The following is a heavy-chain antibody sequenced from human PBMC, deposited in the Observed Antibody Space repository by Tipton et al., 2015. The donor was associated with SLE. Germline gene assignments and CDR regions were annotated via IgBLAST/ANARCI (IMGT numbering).Heavy chain of an antibody. D-gene: IGHD6-19*01. Sequence: LRLSCTVSGGSISSYYWSWIRQPPGKGLEWIGYIYYSGSTNYNPSLKSRVTISVDTSKNQFSLKLSSVTAADTAVYYCARVNSSGWAYYYYYYMDVWGKGTTVTVSS. CDR2: IYYSGST. CDR3: ARVNSSGWAYYYYYYMDV. CDR1: GGSISSYY. V-gene: IGHV4-59*01. J-gene: IGHJ6*03.